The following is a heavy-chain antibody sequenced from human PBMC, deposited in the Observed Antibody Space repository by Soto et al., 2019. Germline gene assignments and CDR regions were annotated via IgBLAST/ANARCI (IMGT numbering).Heavy chain of an antibody. D-gene: IGHD3-22*01. CDR2: INSEGSST. V-gene: IGHV3-74*01. CDR1: GFTVSSNY. CDR3: VRGGGDYYDSSGYPKAPPGY. J-gene: IGHJ4*02. Sequence: GGSLRLSCAASGFTVSSNYMSWVRQAPGKGLVWVSRINSEGSSTSYADSVKGRFTISRDNAKNTLYLQMNSLRAEDTAVYYCVRGGGDYYDSSGYPKAPPGYWGQGTLVTVSS.